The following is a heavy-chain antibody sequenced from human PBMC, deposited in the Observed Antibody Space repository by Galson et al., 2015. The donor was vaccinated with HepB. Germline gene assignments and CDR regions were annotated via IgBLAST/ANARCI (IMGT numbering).Heavy chain of an antibody. CDR2: INSDGSST. CDR3: ARAPHYYGSGSYYISNLYSGDGGWFDP. CDR1: GFTFSSYS. D-gene: IGHD3-10*01. J-gene: IGHJ5*02. V-gene: IGHV3-74*01. Sequence: SLRLSCAASGFTFSSYSMNWVRQAPGKGLEWVSRINSDGSSTSYADSVKGRFTISRDNAKNTLYLQMNSLRAEDTAVYYCARAPHYYGSGSYYISNLYSGDGGWFDPWGQGTLVTVSS.